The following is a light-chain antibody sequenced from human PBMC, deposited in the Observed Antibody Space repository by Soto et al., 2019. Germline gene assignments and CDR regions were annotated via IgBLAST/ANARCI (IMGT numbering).Light chain of an antibody. CDR1: QDVLTN. Sequence: EIVMTQSPATLSVSPGERATLSCRASQDVLTNLAWYQQKPGQSPRLLIYRASTRATGVPARFSGSGSGTEFTLNISSLQSEDFAVYYCQQYNNCPKMFAQGTKVEIK. CDR3: QQYNNCPKM. CDR2: RAS. V-gene: IGKV3-15*01. J-gene: IGKJ1*01.